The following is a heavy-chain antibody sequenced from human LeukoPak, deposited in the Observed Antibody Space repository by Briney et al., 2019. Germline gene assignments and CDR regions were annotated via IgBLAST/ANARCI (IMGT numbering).Heavy chain of an antibody. Sequence: GRSLRLSCAASGFTFSSYGMHWVRQAPGKGLEWVAVISYDGSNKYYADSVKGRFTISRNNSKNTLYLQMNSLRAEDTAVYYCAKVFPRYSGYDPLEYLDYWGQGTLVTVSS. CDR2: ISYDGSNK. V-gene: IGHV3-30*18. D-gene: IGHD5-12*01. CDR3: AKVFPRYSGYDPLEYLDY. CDR1: GFTFSSYG. J-gene: IGHJ4*02.